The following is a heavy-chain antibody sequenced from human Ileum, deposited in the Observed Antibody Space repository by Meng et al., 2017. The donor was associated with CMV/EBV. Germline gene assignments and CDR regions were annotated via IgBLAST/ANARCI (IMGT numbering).Heavy chain of an antibody. Sequence: QLSLQGRGPGWGKPSGTLSLTSGVSGDSISSYHWGWIRQPAGKGLEWIGRIYTSGSSSYNPSLKSRVTMSVDKSKNQVSLKLTSVTAADTAVYYCARDVRLVGHFDYWGQGTLVTVSS. D-gene: IGHD2-15*01. V-gene: IGHV4-4*07. CDR3: ARDVRLVGHFDY. CDR2: IYTSGSS. CDR1: GDSISSYH. J-gene: IGHJ4*02.